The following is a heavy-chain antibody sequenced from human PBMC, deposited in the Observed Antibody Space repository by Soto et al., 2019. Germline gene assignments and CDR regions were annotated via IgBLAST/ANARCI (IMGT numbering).Heavy chain of an antibody. J-gene: IGHJ4*02. V-gene: IGHV3-30*04. CDR1: GFTFSNYV. CDR3: ARDHREYNYVPFDF. D-gene: IGHD5-18*01. CDR2: ISHDGRNE. Sequence: GGSLRLSCAASGFTFSNYVMHWVRQAPGKGLEWVALISHDGRNEYYADSVKGRFTISRDNSKNTLYLQMNSLGTEDTAVYYCARDHREYNYVPFDFWGQRTLVPVPS.